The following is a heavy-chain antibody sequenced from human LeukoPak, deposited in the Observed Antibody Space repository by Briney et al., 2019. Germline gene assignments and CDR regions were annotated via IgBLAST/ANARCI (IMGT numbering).Heavy chain of an antibody. J-gene: IGHJ4*02. CDR1: GGSFSGYY. CDR3: ARDHYTANWYFDY. Sequence: PSETLSLTCAVYGGSFSGYYWSWIRQPPGKGLEWIGEINHSGSTNYNPSLKSRVTISVDTSKNQFSLKLSSVTAADTAVYYCARDHYTANWYFDYWGQGTLVTVSS. V-gene: IGHV4-34*01. D-gene: IGHD3-16*02. CDR2: INHSGST.